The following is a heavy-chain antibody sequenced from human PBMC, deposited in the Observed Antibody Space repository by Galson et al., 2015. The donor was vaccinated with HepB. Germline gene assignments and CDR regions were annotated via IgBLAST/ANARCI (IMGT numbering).Heavy chain of an antibody. V-gene: IGHV3-33*01. CDR2: IWFDGNHE. Sequence: SLRLSCAASAFTFRNYAIHWFRQAPGKGLEWMAIIWFDGNHEHYADSVKGRFTISRDNSKNTLYLQMNSLRVEDTAVYYCATYGNTEAFGGPRGFNFWGQGTLVTVSS. CDR3: ATYGNTEAFGGPRGFNF. D-gene: IGHD3-16*01. J-gene: IGHJ4*02. CDR1: AFTFRNYA.